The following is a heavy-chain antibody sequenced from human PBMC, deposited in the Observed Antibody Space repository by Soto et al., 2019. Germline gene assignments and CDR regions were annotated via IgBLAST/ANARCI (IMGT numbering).Heavy chain of an antibody. Sequence: ASVKVSCKASGCTFTSYYMHWVRQAPGQGLEWMGIINPSGGSTSYAQKFQGRVTMTRDTSTSTVYMELSSLRSEDTAVYYCTLTAKAAHNWFDPWGQGTLVTVSS. J-gene: IGHJ5*02. CDR1: GCTFTSYY. CDR3: TLTAKAAHNWFDP. D-gene: IGHD6-25*01. V-gene: IGHV1-46*01. CDR2: INPSGGST.